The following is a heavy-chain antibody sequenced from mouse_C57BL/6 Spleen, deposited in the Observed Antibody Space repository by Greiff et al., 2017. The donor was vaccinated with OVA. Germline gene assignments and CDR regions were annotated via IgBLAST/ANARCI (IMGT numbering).Heavy chain of an antibody. CDR2: IDPSDSYT. Sequence: VKLQQPGAELVKPGASVKLSCKASGYTFTSYWMQWVKQRPGQGLEWIGEIDPSDSYTNYNQKFKGKATLTVDTSSSTAYMQLSSLTSEDSAVYYCARSLGRDAMDYWGQGTSVTVSS. V-gene: IGHV1-50*01. D-gene: IGHD4-1*01. CDR3: ARSLGRDAMDY. CDR1: GYTFTSYW. J-gene: IGHJ4*01.